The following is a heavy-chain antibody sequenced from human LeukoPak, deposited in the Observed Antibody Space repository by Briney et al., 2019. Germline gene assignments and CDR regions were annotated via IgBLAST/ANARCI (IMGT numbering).Heavy chain of an antibody. V-gene: IGHV1-2*02. J-gene: IGHJ3*02. CDR1: GYTFTGSY. CDR2: INPNSGGT. Sequence: ASVKVSCKASGYTFTGSYMHWVRQAPGQGLVWMGWINPNSGGTNYAQKFQGRVTMTRDTSISTAYMELSRLRSDDTAVYYCARRGPGEGYYGSGSYYKKGGSPLWAFDIWGQGTMVTVSS. D-gene: IGHD3-10*01. CDR3: ARRGPGEGYYGSGSYYKKGGSPLWAFDI.